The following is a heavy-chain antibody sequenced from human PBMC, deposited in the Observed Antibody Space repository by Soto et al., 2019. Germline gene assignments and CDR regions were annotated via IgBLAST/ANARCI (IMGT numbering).Heavy chain of an antibody. CDR1: GFTFSSYG. CDR3: AKDEMKWLSRFENYFDY. Sequence: GGSLRLSCAASGFTFSSYGMHWVRQAPGKGLEWVAVISYDGSNKYYADSVKGRFTISRDNSKNTLYLQMNSLRAEDTAVYYCAKDEMKWLSRFENYFDYWGQGTLVTVSS. J-gene: IGHJ4*02. V-gene: IGHV3-30*18. D-gene: IGHD3-22*01. CDR2: ISYDGSNK.